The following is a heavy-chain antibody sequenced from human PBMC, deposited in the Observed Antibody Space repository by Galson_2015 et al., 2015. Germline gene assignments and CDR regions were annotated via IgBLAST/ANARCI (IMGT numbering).Heavy chain of an antibody. D-gene: IGHD2-8*01. Sequence: SVKVSCKASGGPFNIYAISWVRQAPGQGLQWMGGIIPIFGTPNYAQKFQGRVTITADKSTNTAYMELRGLRSEDTAVYYCARASQDCARSSCPYTYWGQGTLVTVSS. CDR1: GGPFNIYA. CDR3: ARASQDCARSSCPYTY. J-gene: IGHJ4*02. CDR2: IIPIFGTP. V-gene: IGHV1-69*06.